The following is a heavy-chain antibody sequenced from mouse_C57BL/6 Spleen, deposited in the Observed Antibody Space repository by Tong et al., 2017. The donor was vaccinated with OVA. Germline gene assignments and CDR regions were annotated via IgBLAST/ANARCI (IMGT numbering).Heavy chain of an antibody. D-gene: IGHD4-1*01. CDR2: ISTYYGNT. CDR1: GYTFTDYA. Sequence: VQLQQSGPELVRPGVSVKISCKGSGYTFTDYAMHWVKQSHAKSLEWIGVISTYYGNTNYNQKFKGKATMTVDKSSSTAYMELARLTSEDSAIYYCAREAGTGWFAYWGQGTLVTVSA. J-gene: IGHJ3*01. V-gene: IGHV1-67*01. CDR3: AREAGTGWFAY.